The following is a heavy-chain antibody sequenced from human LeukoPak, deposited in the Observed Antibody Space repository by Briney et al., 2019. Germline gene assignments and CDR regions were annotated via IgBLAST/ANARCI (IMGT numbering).Heavy chain of an antibody. CDR2: ISYDGSNK. J-gene: IGHJ4*02. Sequence: PGRSLRLSCAASGFTFSSYAMHWVRQAPGKGLEWVAVISYDGSNKYYADSVKGRFTISRDNSKNTLYLQMNSLRAEDTAVYYCARELGQPLLPHLDYWGQGTLVTVSS. CDR1: GFTFSSYA. V-gene: IGHV3-30-3*01. D-gene: IGHD2-15*01. CDR3: ARELGQPLLPHLDY.